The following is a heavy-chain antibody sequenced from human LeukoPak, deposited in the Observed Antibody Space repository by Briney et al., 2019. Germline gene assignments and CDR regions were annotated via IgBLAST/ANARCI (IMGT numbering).Heavy chain of an antibody. Sequence: PGGSLRLSCAASGFTFSNYWMNWVRQAPGKGLEWVANIKPDGSEKYYVDSVKGRFTISRDNAKNSLSLQMNSLRAEDTAVYSCARLMSGYNYHYYYGMDVWGQGTTVTVSS. CDR1: GFTFSNYW. V-gene: IGHV3-7*01. J-gene: IGHJ6*02. D-gene: IGHD3-3*01. CDR2: IKPDGSEK. CDR3: ARLMSGYNYHYYYGMDV.